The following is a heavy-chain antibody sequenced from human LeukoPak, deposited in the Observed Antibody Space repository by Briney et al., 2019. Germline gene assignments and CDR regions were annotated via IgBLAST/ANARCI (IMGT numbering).Heavy chain of an antibody. J-gene: IGHJ6*03. CDR3: ARAASGWYKHYYYYMDV. CDR1: GDSISSSSSY. D-gene: IGHD6-19*01. V-gene: IGHV4-61*05. CDR2: IYYSGST. Sequence: SETLSLTCTVSGDSISSSSSYWGWIRQPPGKGLEWIGYIYYSGSTNYNPSLKSRVTISVDTSKNQFSLKLSSVTAADTAVYYCARAASGWYKHYYYYMDVWGKGTTVTISS.